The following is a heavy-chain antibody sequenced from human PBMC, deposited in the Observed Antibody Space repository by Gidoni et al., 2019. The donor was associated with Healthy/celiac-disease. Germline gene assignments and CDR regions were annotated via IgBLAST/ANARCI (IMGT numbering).Heavy chain of an antibody. D-gene: IGHD3-22*01. CDR3: ARDGGYYSFDY. J-gene: IGHJ4*02. CDR1: GFTFSSYE. V-gene: IGHV3-48*03. CDR2: ISSSGSTI. Sequence: VQLVESGGGLVQPGGSLRLSCAASGFTFSSYEMNWVRQAPGKGLEWVSYISSSGSTIYYADSVKGRFTISRDNDKNSLYLKRNSLRAEDTAVYYCARDGGYYSFDYWGQGTLVTVSS.